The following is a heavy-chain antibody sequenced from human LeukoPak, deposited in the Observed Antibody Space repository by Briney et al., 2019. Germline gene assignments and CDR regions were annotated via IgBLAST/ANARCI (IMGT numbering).Heavy chain of an antibody. Sequence: TGGSLRPSCAASGFTFNSYSMKWVRQAPGKGLEWVSSISSSTSYKDYADSVKGRFTISRDNAKNSLYLQMNSLRAEDTAVYYCARGSGSSSWYNYFDFWGQGTLVTVSS. J-gene: IGHJ4*02. D-gene: IGHD6-13*01. CDR3: ARGSGSSSWYNYFDF. V-gene: IGHV3-21*01. CDR1: GFTFNSYS. CDR2: ISSSTSYK.